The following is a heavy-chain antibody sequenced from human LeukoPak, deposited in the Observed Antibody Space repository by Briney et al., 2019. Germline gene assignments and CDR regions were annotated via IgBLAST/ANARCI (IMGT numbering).Heavy chain of an antibody. V-gene: IGHV1-69*13. Sequence: SVRVSCKASGGTFSSYAISWVRQAPGQGLEWMGGIIPIFGTANYAQKFQGRVTITADESTSTAYMELSSLRSEDTAVYYCAVSVAGIERFDYWGQGTLATVSS. D-gene: IGHD6-19*01. J-gene: IGHJ4*02. CDR2: IIPIFGTA. CDR1: GGTFSSYA. CDR3: AVSVAGIERFDY.